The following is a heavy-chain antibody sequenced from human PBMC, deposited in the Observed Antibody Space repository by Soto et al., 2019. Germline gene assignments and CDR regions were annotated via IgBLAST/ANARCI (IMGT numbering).Heavy chain of an antibody. Sequence: EVQLLESGGGLVQPGGSLRLSCAASGFTFSSYAMSWVRQAPGKGLEWVSAISGSGGSTYYADSVKGRFTISRDNSKNTLYLQRNSLRAEDTAVYYCAKESGHIVVVPAAIAYYYYGMDVWGQGTTVTVSS. CDR3: AKESGHIVVVPAAIAYYYYGMDV. CDR1: GFTFSSYA. D-gene: IGHD2-2*01. V-gene: IGHV3-23*01. J-gene: IGHJ6*02. CDR2: ISGSGGST.